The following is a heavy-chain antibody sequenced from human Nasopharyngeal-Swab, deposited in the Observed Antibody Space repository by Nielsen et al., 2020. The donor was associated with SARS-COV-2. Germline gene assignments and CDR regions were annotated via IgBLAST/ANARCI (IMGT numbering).Heavy chain of an antibody. CDR3: ARVGQQLVRHYYYYGMDV. V-gene: IGHV4-61*02. CDR2: IYTSGST. J-gene: IGHJ6*02. CDR1: GGSISSGSYY. D-gene: IGHD6-13*01. Sequence: LRLSCTVSGGSISSGSYYWSWIRQPAGKGLEWIGRIYTSGSTNYNPSLKSRVTISVDTSKNQFSLKLSYVTAADTAVYYCARVGQQLVRHYYYYGMDVWGQGTTVTVSS.